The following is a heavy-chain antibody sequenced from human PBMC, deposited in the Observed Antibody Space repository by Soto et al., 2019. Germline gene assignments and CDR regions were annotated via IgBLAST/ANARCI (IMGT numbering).Heavy chain of an antibody. V-gene: IGHV1-18*01. CDR2: ISPYNGNT. CDR1: RYTFTNYG. J-gene: IGHJ4*02. Sequence: ASVKVSCKASRYTFTNYGITWVRQAPGQGLEWMGWISPYNGNTNYAQKVQGRVTMSTDTSTGTAYLELRGLRSDDTAVYYCARGPESRSTAYFDYWGQGTQVTVSS. CDR3: ARGPESRSTAYFDY. D-gene: IGHD2-2*01.